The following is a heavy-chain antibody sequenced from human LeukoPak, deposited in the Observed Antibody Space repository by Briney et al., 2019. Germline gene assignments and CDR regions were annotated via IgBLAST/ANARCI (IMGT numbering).Heavy chain of an antibody. Sequence: KPSETLSLTCTVSGGSISSYYWSWIRQPPGKGLEWIGCIYNSGSTNYNPSLKSRVTISVDTSKNQFSLKLSSVTAADTAVYYCARTYSSGYLDYWGQGTLVTVSS. CDR3: ARTYSSGYLDY. CDR2: IYNSGST. V-gene: IGHV4-59*12. D-gene: IGHD3-22*01. J-gene: IGHJ4*02. CDR1: GGSISSYY.